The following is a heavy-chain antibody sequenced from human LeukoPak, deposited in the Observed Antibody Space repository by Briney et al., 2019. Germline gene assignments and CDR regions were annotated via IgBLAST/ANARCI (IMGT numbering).Heavy chain of an antibody. Sequence: PGGSLRLSCAASGFTFSSYGMHWVRQAPGKGLEWVAFIRYDGSNKYYADSVKGRFTISRDNSKNTLYLQMNSLRAEDTAVYYCAKDPGQLLVYYFDYWGQGTLVTVSS. D-gene: IGHD6-6*01. CDR3: AKDPGQLLVYYFDY. V-gene: IGHV3-30*02. CDR1: GFTFSSYG. J-gene: IGHJ4*02. CDR2: IRYDGSNK.